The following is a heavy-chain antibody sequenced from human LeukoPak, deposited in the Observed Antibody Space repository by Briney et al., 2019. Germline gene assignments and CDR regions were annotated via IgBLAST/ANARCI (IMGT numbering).Heavy chain of an antibody. CDR3: AKDPGDKDIDRWFDP. D-gene: IGHD7-27*01. J-gene: IGHJ5*02. CDR2: INEDGYEK. Sequence: GGSLRLSCAATGFPLTTYWMSWVRQAPGKGLEWVANINEDGYEKYYVGSVKGRFTISRDNAKNSLYLHMSGLRVEDTAVYYCAKDPGDKDIDRWFDPWGQGTLVTVSS. CDR1: GFPLTTYW. V-gene: IGHV3-7*03.